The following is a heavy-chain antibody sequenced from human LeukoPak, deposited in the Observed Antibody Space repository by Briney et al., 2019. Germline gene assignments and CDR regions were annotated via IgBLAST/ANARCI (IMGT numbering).Heavy chain of an antibody. CDR1: GYTFTVYY. J-gene: IGHJ4*02. CDR2: INPNSGGT. Sequence: ASVTASCTASGYTFTVYYMHWVRQAPGQGLEWMGRINPNSGGTNYAQKFQGRVTMTRDTSISTAYMELSRLRSDDTAVYYCARGGECFDYWGQGTLVTVSS. V-gene: IGHV1-2*06. CDR3: ARGGECFDY. D-gene: IGHD3-16*01.